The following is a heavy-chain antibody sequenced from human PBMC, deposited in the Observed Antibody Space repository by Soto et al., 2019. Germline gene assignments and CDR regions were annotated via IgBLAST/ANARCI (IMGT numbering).Heavy chain of an antibody. CDR3: ARGNRVATYYYGMDV. V-gene: IGHV1-8*01. Sequence: ASVKVSCKASGYTFTSDDINGVRQATGQGLEWMGWMNPNSGNTGYAQKFQGRVTMTRNTSISTAYMELSSLRSEDTAVYYCARGNRVATYYYGMDVWGQGTTVTVSS. J-gene: IGHJ6*02. CDR1: GYTFTSDD. CDR2: MNPNSGNT. D-gene: IGHD5-12*01.